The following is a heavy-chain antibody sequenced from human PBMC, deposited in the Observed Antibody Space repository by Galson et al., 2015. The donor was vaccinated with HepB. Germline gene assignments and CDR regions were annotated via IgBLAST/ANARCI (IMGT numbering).Heavy chain of an antibody. CDR2: IGGGGSTT. Sequence: SLRLSCAASGFTFSIYVMSWVRQAPGKGLEWVSVIGGGGSTTYYAESVKGRFTVSRDSPKSTLYLQMNSLRAEDSAVYYCARDFSLTGYYPDYWGQGTLVTVSS. J-gene: IGHJ4*02. CDR1: GFTFSIYV. CDR3: ARDFSLTGYYPDY. V-gene: IGHV3-23*01. D-gene: IGHD3-9*01.